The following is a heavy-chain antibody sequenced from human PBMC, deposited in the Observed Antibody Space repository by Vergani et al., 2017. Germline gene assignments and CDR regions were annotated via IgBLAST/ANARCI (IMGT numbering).Heavy chain of an antibody. V-gene: IGHV4-31*03. Sequence: QVQLQESGPGLVKPSQTLSLTCTVSGGSISSGSYYWSWIRQHPGKGLEWIGYIYYSGSTYYNPSLKSRVTISVDTSKNQFSLKLSSVTAADTAVYYCARDAHATYCSSTSCQKGGWFDPWGQGTLVTVSS. CDR2: IYYSGST. D-gene: IGHD2-2*01. J-gene: IGHJ5*02. CDR3: ARDAHATYCSSTSCQKGGWFDP. CDR1: GGSISSGSYY.